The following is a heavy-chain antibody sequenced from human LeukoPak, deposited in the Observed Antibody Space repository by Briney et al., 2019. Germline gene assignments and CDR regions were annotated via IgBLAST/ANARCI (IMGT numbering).Heavy chain of an antibody. J-gene: IGHJ3*02. D-gene: IGHD5-24*01. CDR3: ARMATILRNAFDI. V-gene: IGHV3-66*01. CDR1: GFTFSSYS. Sequence: GGSLRLSCAASGFTFSSYSMNWVRQAPGKGLEWVSLIYSGGSTYYAGSVKGRFTISRDNSKNTLYLQMNSLRAEDTAVYYCARMATILRNAFDIWGQGTMVTVSS. CDR2: IYSGGST.